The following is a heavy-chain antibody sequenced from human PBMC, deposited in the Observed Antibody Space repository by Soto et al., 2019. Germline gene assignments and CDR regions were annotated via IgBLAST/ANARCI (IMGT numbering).Heavy chain of an antibody. CDR3: ARGGYYDTSGYYSTSYYFDY. CDR1: GFTFSSYG. V-gene: IGHV3-33*01. Sequence: QVQLVESGGGVVQPGRSLRLSCEASGFTFSSYGMHWVRQAPGKGLEWVAVIWYDGSNKYYADSVKGRFTISRDNSKNTXYXQMNSLRAEDTSVYHCARGGYYDTSGYYSTSYYFDYWGQGTLVTVSS. D-gene: IGHD3-22*01. CDR2: IWYDGSNK. J-gene: IGHJ4*02.